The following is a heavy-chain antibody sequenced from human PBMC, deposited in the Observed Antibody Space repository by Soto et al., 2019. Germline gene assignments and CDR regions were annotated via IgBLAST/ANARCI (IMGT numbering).Heavy chain of an antibody. Sequence: QLQLQESGSGLVKPSQTLSLTCAVSGGSISSGGYSWIWIRQPTGKGLDWIGYSYHSGSTYYNPTLKSRVTRSVDRSKNHFSLKLSYVKAADTVVYYCARVLGPWGQGTLVTVSS. V-gene: IGHV4-30-2*01. CDR3: ARVLGP. CDR1: GGSISSGGYS. J-gene: IGHJ5*02. CDR2: SYHSGST.